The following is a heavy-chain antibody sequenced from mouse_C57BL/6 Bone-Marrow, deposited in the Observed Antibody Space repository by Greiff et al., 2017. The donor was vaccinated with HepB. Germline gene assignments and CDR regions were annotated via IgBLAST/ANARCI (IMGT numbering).Heavy chain of an antibody. V-gene: IGHV1-53*01. J-gene: IGHJ2*01. CDR1: GYTFTSYW. CDR2: INPSNGGT. D-gene: IGHD2-1*01. Sequence: QVQLQQPGTELVKPGASVKLSCKASGYTFTSYWMHWVKQRPGQGLEWIGNINPSNGGTNYNEKFKGKATLTVDKSSSTAYMQLSSLTSEDSAVYYCARESYGNYLYDIDYWGQGTTLTVSS. CDR3: ARESYGNYLYDIDY.